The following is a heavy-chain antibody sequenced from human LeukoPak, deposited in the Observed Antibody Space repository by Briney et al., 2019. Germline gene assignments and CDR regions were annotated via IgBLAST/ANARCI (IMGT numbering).Heavy chain of an antibody. V-gene: IGHV3-30*04. D-gene: IGHD3-3*01. CDR1: GFTFSNYA. CDR2: ISYDGNNK. J-gene: IGHJ6*03. Sequence: GRSLRLSCAASGFTFSNYAMHWVRQAPGKGLEWVAVISYDGNNKYYADSVKGRFTISRDNSKNTLYLQMNSLRAENTAVYYCAREVYDFWSGYRWGGYYYMDVWGRGTTVTVSS. CDR3: AREVYDFWSGYRWGGYYYMDV.